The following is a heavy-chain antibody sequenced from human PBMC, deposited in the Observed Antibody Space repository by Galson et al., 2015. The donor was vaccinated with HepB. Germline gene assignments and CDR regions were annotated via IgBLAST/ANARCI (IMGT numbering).Heavy chain of an antibody. J-gene: IGHJ4*02. V-gene: IGHV3-30*04. CDR3: SRESVRGLDY. D-gene: IGHD3-10*02. CDR1: GFTFSSYA. CDR2: DSPDGGHK. Sequence: SLRLSCAASGFTFSSYAMYWVRQAPGKGLEWVAVDSPDGGHKSYSDSVKGRFTISRDDSHSTLYLQMNSMKGEDTAVYFCSRESVRGLDYWGQGTLVIVSS.